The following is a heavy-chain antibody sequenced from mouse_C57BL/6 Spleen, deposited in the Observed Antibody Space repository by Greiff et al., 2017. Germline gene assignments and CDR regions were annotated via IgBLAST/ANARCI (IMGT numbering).Heavy chain of an antibody. V-gene: IGHV1-82*01. Sequence: QVQLQQSGPELVKPGASVKISCKASGYAFSSSWMNWVKQRPGQGLEWIGRIYPGDGDTNYNGKFKGKATLTADKSSSTAYMQLSSLTSEDSAVYFCARRGGSSLYFDYWGQGTTLTVSS. CDR3: ARRGGSSLYFDY. J-gene: IGHJ2*01. CDR1: GYAFSSSW. CDR2: IYPGDGDT. D-gene: IGHD1-1*01.